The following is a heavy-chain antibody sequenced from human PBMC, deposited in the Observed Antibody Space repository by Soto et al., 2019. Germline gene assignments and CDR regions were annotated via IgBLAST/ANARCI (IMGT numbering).Heavy chain of an antibody. CDR2: IFYSCSS. D-gene: IGHD3-10*01. V-gene: IGHV4-39*01. CDR1: GGSISSSSYY. CDR3: ARSGSGSYYTEYYFDH. J-gene: IGHJ4*02. Sequence: SETLSLTCTVSGGSISSSSYYWGWIRQPPGKGLELFGTIFYSCSSYYNPSLKSRVTISVDTSKNQFSLKLGSVTAADTAFYYCARSGSGSYYTEYYFDHWGQGILVTVSS.